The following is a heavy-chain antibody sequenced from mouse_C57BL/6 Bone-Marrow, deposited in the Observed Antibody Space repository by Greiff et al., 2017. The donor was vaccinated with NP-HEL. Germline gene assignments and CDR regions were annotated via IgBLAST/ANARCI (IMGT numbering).Heavy chain of an antibody. V-gene: IGHV5-2*03. Sequence: EVKVEESGGGLVQPGESLKLSCESNEYEFPSYDMSWVRKTPGKRLELVAAINSDGGSTYYPDTMERRFIISRDNTKKTQYLQMRSLRSEDTALYYCAGRAGGYFWYFDVWGTGTTVTVSS. CDR3: AGRAGGYFWYFDV. CDR2: INSDGGST. J-gene: IGHJ1*03. CDR1: EYEFPSYD. D-gene: IGHD2-3*01.